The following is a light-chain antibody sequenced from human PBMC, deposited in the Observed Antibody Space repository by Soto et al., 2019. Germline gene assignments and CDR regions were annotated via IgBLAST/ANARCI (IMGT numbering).Light chain of an antibody. J-gene: IGLJ3*02. CDR1: SSDIGGYKY. CDR2: DVF. V-gene: IGLV2-14*03. CDR3: SSYTGSTTWV. Sequence: QSALTQPASVSGSPGQSITISCTGTSSDIGGYKYVSWYRQHPGKAPKLMIYDVFNRPSGVSTRFSGSKSGNTASLTISGLQAEDEANYYCSSYTGSTTWVFGGGTQLTVL.